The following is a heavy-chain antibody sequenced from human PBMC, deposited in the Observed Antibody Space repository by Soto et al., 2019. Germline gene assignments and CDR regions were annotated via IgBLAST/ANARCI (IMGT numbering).Heavy chain of an antibody. CDR1: GYTFITYS. CDR3: ARKYGDSVY. Sequence: VQLVQSGAEVKKPGASVKVFCKASGYTFITYSLHWVRQAPGQSLEWMGRINAGNGNTENSQTFQDRVSITRDTTANTVYMELSSLRSEDTAVYFCARKYGDSVYWGQGTQVTVSS. CDR2: INAGNGNT. V-gene: IGHV1-3*01. J-gene: IGHJ4*02. D-gene: IGHD2-21*02.